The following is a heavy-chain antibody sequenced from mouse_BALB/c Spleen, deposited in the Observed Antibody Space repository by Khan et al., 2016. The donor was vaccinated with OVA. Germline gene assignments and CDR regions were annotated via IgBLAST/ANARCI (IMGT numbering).Heavy chain of an antibody. CDR1: GFTFSTYG. Sequence: DVQLVESGGDLVKPGGSLKLSCAASGFTFSTYGMSWVRQTPDKRLEWVATISTGGSYTYYPDSVKGRFTISRDNAKNTLYLQMSSLKSEDTTMFYCARLAYYYDSEGFAYWGQGTLVTVS. D-gene: IGHD1-1*01. CDR3: ARLAYYYDSEGFAY. J-gene: IGHJ3*01. V-gene: IGHV5-6*01. CDR2: ISTGGSYT.